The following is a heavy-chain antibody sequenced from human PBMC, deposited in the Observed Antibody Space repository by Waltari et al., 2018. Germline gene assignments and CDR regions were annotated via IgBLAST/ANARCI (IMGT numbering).Heavy chain of an antibody. D-gene: IGHD3-16*01. CDR2: VNPILGKA. Sequence: QVQLVQSGAEVKKPGSSVKVSCKASGGTFSSYAISWVRQAPGQGLEWMGGVNPILGKANYAQKFQGRVTITGEKTTRKAYMELGSLGSGGTAGYFWAGGVGDGGAFDIWGQGTMVTVSS. CDR1: GGTFSSYA. V-gene: IGHV1-69*10. CDR3: AGGVGDGGAFDI. J-gene: IGHJ3*02.